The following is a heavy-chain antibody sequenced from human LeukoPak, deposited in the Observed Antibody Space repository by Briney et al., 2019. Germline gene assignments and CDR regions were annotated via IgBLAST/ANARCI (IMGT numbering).Heavy chain of an antibody. CDR3: AKERIVVVITVFDY. V-gene: IGHV3-7*03. Sequence: GGSLRLSCAASGFTFSSYWMSWVRQAPGKGLEWVANIKQDGSEKYYVDSVKGRFTISRDNAKNSLYLQMNSLRAEDTAVYYCAKERIVVVITVFDYWGQGTLVTVSS. D-gene: IGHD3-22*01. CDR2: IKQDGSEK. CDR1: GFTFSSYW. J-gene: IGHJ4*02.